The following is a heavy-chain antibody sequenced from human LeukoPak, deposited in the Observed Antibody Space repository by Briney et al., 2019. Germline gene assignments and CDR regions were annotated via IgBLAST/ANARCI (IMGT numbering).Heavy chain of an antibody. CDR2: ISCGGSNK. CDR1: GFTFSSYA. Sequence: PGGSLRLSCAASGFTFSSYAMHWVCQAPGKGLEWVAVISCGGSNKHYADSVKGRFTISRDSTKNTLFLQMNSLRAEDTAVYYCASPCWHNTTCLYCFQSWGEGTLVTVSS. D-gene: IGHD2-21*01. J-gene: IGHJ5*02. V-gene: IGHV3-30*04. CDR3: ASPCWHNTTCLYCFQS.